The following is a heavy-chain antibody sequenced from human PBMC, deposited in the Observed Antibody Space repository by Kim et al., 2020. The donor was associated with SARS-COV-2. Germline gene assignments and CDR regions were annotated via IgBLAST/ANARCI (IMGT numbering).Heavy chain of an antibody. J-gene: IGHJ4*02. CDR1: GYTFTGYY. V-gene: IGHV1-2*06. Sequence: ASVTVSCKASGYTFTGYYIHWVRQAPGQGPEWMGRINPNSGGTKYAQNFQGRVTLTRDTSISTAYMEVSNLRSDDTAVYYCARDVCPIGRTSCYGPDYWGQGTLVTVSS. CDR3: ARDVCPIGRTSCYGPDY. CDR2: INPNSGGT. D-gene: IGHD2-2*01.